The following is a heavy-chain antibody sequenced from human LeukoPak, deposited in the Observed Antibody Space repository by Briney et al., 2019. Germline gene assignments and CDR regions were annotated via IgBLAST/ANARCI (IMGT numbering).Heavy chain of an antibody. J-gene: IGHJ4*02. Sequence: SETLSLTCAVYGGPFSGYYWSWIRQPPGKGLEWIGKINHSGSANYNPSLKSRVTISVDMSKNQFSLKLSSVTAADTAVYYCARARGDYYDSSGYYSAFDYWGQGTLVTVSS. CDR3: ARARGDYYDSSGYYSAFDY. D-gene: IGHD3-22*01. V-gene: IGHV4-34*01. CDR2: INHSGSA. CDR1: GGPFSGYY.